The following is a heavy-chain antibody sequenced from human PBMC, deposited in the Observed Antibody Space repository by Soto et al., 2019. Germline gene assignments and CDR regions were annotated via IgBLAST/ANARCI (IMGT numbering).Heavy chain of an antibody. CDR2: LTPSGGET. D-gene: IGHD4-17*01. V-gene: IGHV3-23*01. Sequence: PGGSLRLCCVASGFTFSTYAMSWVRQAPGKGLEWFSALTPSGGETYYADSVKGRFTISRDNSMNAPYLQMNSLRIEDTAVYYCAHPRGYGVFDAYDIWGQRTMVTVSS. CDR1: GFTFSTYA. CDR3: AHPRGYGVFDAYDI. J-gene: IGHJ3*02.